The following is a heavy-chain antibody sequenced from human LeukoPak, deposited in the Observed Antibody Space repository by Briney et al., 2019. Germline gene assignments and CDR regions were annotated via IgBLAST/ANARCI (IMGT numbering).Heavy chain of an antibody. V-gene: IGHV4-39*02. CDR1: GGSITSSSYY. D-gene: IGHD2-2*01. J-gene: IGHJ6*03. Sequence: PSETLSLTCTVSGGSITSSSYYWGWIRQPPGKGLEWIGTLYYTGNTYYNPSLKSRVTISVDTSKNQFSLKLSSVTAADTAVYYCAREYHCSSTSCPGPYYYYMDVWGKGTTVTISS. CDR3: AREYHCSSTSCPGPYYYYMDV. CDR2: LYYTGNT.